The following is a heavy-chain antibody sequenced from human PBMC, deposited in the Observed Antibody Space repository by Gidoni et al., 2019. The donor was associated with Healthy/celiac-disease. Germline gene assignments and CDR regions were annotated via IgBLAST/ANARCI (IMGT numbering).Heavy chain of an antibody. D-gene: IGHD5-12*01. Sequence: QVQLVQSGAGVRKPGSSVKVSCKASGGTFSSYAISWVRQAPGQGLEWMGGIIPIFGTANYAQKFQGRVTITADESTSTAYMELSSLRSEDTAVYYCARGSGYSGYEPDYYYYGMDVWGQGTTVTVSS. CDR1: GGTFSSYA. CDR3: ARGSGYSGYEPDYYYYGMDV. J-gene: IGHJ6*02. CDR2: IIPIFGTA. V-gene: IGHV1-69*01.